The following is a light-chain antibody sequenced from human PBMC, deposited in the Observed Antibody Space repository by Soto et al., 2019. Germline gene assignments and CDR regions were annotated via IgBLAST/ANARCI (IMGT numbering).Light chain of an antibody. CDR1: QSISSSY. CDR2: GAS. J-gene: IGKJ1*01. V-gene: IGKV3-20*01. Sequence: IVLTQSPGTLSFSPGESATLSCRASQSISSSYLGWYQQKPGQAPRLLIYGASSRATGIPDRFSGSGSGTDFSLTISRLEPEDLAVYYCQFYGSSPKTFGQGTKVDIK. CDR3: QFYGSSPKT.